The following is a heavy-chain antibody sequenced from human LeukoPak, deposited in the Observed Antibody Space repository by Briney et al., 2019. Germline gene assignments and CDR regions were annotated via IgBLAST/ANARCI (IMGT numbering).Heavy chain of an antibody. D-gene: IGHD3-10*01. CDR2: INPNSGGT. CDR1: GYTFTGYY. Sequence: GASVKVSCKASGYTFTGYYMHWVRQAPGQGLEWMGWINPNSGGTNYAQKFQGRVTMTRDTSISTAYMELSRLRSDDTAVYYCALLWFGELSPYYYYMDVWGKGTTVTISS. J-gene: IGHJ6*03. V-gene: IGHV1-2*02. CDR3: ALLWFGELSPYYYYMDV.